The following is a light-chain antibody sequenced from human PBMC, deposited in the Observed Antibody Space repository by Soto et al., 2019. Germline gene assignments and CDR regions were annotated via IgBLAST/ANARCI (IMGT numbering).Light chain of an antibody. CDR3: LLYYGGAQLGV. Sequence: QAVVTQEPSLTVSPGGTVTLTCASSTGAVTSGYYPNWFQQKPGQAPRALIYSXSXKXSWNPDRFSGSLLGGKAALTLSGVQPEDEAEYYCLLYYGGAQLGVFGTGTKVTGL. CDR2: SXS. J-gene: IGLJ1*01. V-gene: IGLV7-43*01. CDR1: TGAVTSGYY.